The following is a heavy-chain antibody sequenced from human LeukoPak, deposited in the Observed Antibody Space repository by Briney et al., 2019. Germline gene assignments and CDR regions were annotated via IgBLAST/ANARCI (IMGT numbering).Heavy chain of an antibody. J-gene: IGHJ4*02. D-gene: IGHD3-10*01. CDR1: GFTFSSYE. CDR2: ISSSGSNI. V-gene: IGHV3-48*03. Sequence: SGGSLRLSCAASGFTFSSYEMNWVRQAPGKGLEWVSYISSSGSNIYNADSVKGRFTISRDNAKNSLYLQMSSLRAEDTAVYYCARDNSGWYGEIEYWGQGTLVTVSS. CDR3: ARDNSGWYGEIEY.